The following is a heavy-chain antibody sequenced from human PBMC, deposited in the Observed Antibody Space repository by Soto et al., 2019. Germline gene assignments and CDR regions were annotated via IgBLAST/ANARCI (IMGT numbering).Heavy chain of an antibody. D-gene: IGHD5-12*01. J-gene: IGHJ4*02. CDR2: IYHSGST. CDR3: AAGGGLPRYY. V-gene: IGHV4-30-2*01. CDR1: GGAISSGGYS. Sequence: QLQLQESGSGLVKPSQTLSLTCAVSGGAISSGGYSWSWIRQPPGKGLEWIGYIYHSGSTNYNPSLKGRVTISVDRSKNQFSLKLSSVTAADTAVYYCAAGGGLPRYYWGQGTLVTVSS.